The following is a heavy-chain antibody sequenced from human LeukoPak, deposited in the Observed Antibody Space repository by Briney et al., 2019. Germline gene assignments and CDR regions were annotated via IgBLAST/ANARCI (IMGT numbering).Heavy chain of an antibody. CDR3: ARDRTPHHNWDDAVGLRF. D-gene: IGHD1-20*01. J-gene: IGHJ1*01. CDR1: GFTFNIYG. Sequence: GGSLRLSCAASGFTFNIYGMHWVRQAPGKGLEWVAVIWPDESNVHYADSVKDRFTISRDTSKNTQYLQMSSLRVEDTAVYYCARDRTPHHNWDDAVGLRFWGQGTLVTVSS. V-gene: IGHV3-33*01. CDR2: IWPDESNV.